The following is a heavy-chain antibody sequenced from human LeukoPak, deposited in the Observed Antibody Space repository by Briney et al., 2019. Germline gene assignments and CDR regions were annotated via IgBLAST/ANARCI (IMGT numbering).Heavy chain of an antibody. CDR3: ARGVTYYYGSGSPYYFDY. Sequence: RSLRLSCAASGFTFDDYAMHWVRQAPGKGLEWVSGISWNSGSIGYADSVKGRFTISRDNAKNSLYLQMNSLRAEDTALYYCARGVTYYYGSGSPYYFDYWGQGTLVTVSS. J-gene: IGHJ4*02. CDR2: ISWNSGSI. V-gene: IGHV3-9*01. D-gene: IGHD3-10*01. CDR1: GFTFDDYA.